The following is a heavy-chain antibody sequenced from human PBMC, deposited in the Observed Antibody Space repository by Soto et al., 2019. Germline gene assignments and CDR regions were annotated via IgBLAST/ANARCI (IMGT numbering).Heavy chain of an antibody. Sequence: PGGSLRLSCAASGFTFRSYWMQWVRQAPGKGLVWVSRINSDGSSTSYADSVKGRFTISRDNAKNTLYLQMNSLRAEDTAVYYCARGGGAGDYYYYYGMDVWGQGTTVTVSS. J-gene: IGHJ6*02. CDR3: ARGGGAGDYYYYYGMDV. CDR1: GFTFRSYW. CDR2: INSDGSST. V-gene: IGHV3-74*01. D-gene: IGHD3-10*01.